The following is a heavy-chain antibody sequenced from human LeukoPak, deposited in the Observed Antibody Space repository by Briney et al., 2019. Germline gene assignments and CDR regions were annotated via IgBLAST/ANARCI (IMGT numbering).Heavy chain of an antibody. CDR1: XXY. D-gene: IGHD3-10*01. Sequence: XXYXSWIRQPPGKGLEWIGEINHSGSTNYNPSLKSRVTISVDTSKNQFSLKLSSVTAADTAVYYCARVHYGSGSYSGSFVDYWGQGTLVTVSS. CDR3: ARVHYGSGSYSGSFVDY. J-gene: IGHJ4*02. V-gene: IGHV4-34*01. CDR2: INHSGST.